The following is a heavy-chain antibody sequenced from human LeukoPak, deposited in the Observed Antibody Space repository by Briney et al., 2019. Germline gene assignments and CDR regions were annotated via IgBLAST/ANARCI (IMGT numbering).Heavy chain of an antibody. CDR3: ARDPDYGDYDYAFDI. CDR2: INPSGGST. J-gene: IGHJ3*02. CDR1: GYTFTSYY. V-gene: IGHV1-46*01. D-gene: IGHD4-17*01. Sequence: VSVKVSCKASGYTFTSYYMHWVRQAPGQGLEWMGIINPSGGSTSYAQKFQGRVTMTRDTSTSTVYMELSSLRSEDTAVYYCARDPDYGDYDYAFDIWGQGTMVTVSS.